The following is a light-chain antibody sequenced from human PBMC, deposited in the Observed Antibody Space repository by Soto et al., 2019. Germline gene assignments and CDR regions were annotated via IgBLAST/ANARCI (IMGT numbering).Light chain of an antibody. Sequence: QSALTQPASVSGSPGQSITISCTGTSSDVGGFIFVSWYQQHPGRAPKLMIYDVSNRPSGVSNRFSGSKSGNTASLTISGLQADDDADYYCVSYTTSASSVFGTGTKLTVL. CDR3: VSYTTSASSV. CDR1: SSDVGGFIF. V-gene: IGLV2-14*01. CDR2: DVS. J-gene: IGLJ1*01.